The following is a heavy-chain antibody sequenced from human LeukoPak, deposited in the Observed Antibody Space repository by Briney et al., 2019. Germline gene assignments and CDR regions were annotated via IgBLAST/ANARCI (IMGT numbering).Heavy chain of an antibody. V-gene: IGHV3-33*01. D-gene: IGHD1-1*01. CDR3: ARDRLEIKFFDL. J-gene: IGHJ2*01. Sequence: GSSLRLSCAASGFTFRNFGMHWVRQAPGKGLEWVGVIYYDVGKKYYAQYVKGRFTISTDNSKNTLYLQLNSLRAEDTAVYYCARDRLEIKFFDLWGGGTRVTVSS. CDR2: IYYDVGKK. CDR1: GFTFRNFG.